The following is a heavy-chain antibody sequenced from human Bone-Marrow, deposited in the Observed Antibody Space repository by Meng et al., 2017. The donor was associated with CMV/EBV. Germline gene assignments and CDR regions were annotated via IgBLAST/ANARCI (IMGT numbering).Heavy chain of an antibody. Sequence: GESLKISCAASGFTFDDYAMHWVRQAPVKGLEWVAVISYDGSNKYYADSVKGRFTISRDNSKNTLYLQMNSLRAEDTAVYYCARGPLDIVVVPDAIGYWGQGTLVTVSS. CDR3: ARGPLDIVVVPDAIGY. D-gene: IGHD2-2*01. V-gene: IGHV3-30*04. J-gene: IGHJ4*02. CDR2: ISYDGSNK. CDR1: GFTFDDYA.